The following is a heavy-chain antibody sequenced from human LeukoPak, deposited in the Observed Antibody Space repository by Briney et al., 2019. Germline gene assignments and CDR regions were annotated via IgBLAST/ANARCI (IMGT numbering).Heavy chain of an antibody. Sequence: GGSLRLSCAASGFTFSSYSMNWVRQAPGKGLEWVSSISSSSYIYYADSVKGRFTISRDNAKNSLYLQMNSLRAEDTAVYYCARSDGLWRVDYWGQGTLVTVSS. CDR2: ISSSSYI. D-gene: IGHD3-16*01. CDR1: GFTFSSYS. CDR3: ARSDGLWRVDY. J-gene: IGHJ4*02. V-gene: IGHV3-21*01.